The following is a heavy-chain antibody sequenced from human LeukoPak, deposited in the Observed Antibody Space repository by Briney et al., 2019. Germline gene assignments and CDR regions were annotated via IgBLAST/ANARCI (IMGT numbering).Heavy chain of an antibody. D-gene: IGHD3-10*01. Sequence: GGSLRLSCAASGFTFSTYDMHWVRQAPGKGLEWVSAIGKGGDTHYPGSVEGRFTISRENAKNSVYLQMNSLRAEDTDVYYCVRDPSGHGLDVWGQGTTVTVSS. CDR1: GFTFSTYD. CDR2: IGKGGDT. CDR3: VRDPSGHGLDV. V-gene: IGHV3-13*01. J-gene: IGHJ6*02.